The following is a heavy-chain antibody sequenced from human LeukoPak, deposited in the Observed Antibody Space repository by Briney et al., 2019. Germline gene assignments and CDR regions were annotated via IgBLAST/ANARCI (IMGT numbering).Heavy chain of an antibody. CDR1: GYTSTSYD. CDR2: MNPNSGNT. J-gene: IGHJ4*02. CDR3: ARVDGDYLPYYFDY. V-gene: IGHV1-8*01. D-gene: IGHD4-17*01. Sequence: ASVKVSCKASGYTSTSYDINWVRQAPGQGLEWMGWMNPNSGNTGYAQKFQGRVTMTRNTSISTAYMELSSLRSEDTAVYYCARVDGDYLPYYFDYWGQGTLVTVSS.